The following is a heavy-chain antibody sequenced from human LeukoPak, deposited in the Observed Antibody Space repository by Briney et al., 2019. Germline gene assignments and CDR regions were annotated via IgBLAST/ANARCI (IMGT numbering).Heavy chain of an antibody. CDR2: ISSSSSYI. CDR3: ARTTADYYYMDV. J-gene: IGHJ6*03. D-gene: IGHD1-1*01. V-gene: IGHV3-21*01. CDR1: GFTFSSYS. Sequence: PGGSLRLSCAASGFTFSSYSMNWVRQAPGKGLEWDSSISSSSSYIYYADSVKGRFTISRDNAKNSLYLQMNSLRAEDTAVYYCARTTADYYYMDVWGKGTTVTVSS.